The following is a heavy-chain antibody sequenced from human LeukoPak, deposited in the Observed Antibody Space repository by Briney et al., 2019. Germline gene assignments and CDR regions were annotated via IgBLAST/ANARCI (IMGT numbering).Heavy chain of an antibody. CDR1: GGSISSGGYY. Sequence: SETLSLTCTVSGGSISSGGYYWSWIRQHPGRGLEWIGYIYYSGSTYYNPSLKSRVTISVDTSKNQFSLKLSSVTAADTAVYYCARAHTRVGYCSSTSCVSPRDIYGMDVWGQGTTVTVS. CDR2: IYYSGST. V-gene: IGHV4-31*03. CDR3: ARAHTRVGYCSSTSCVSPRDIYGMDV. D-gene: IGHD2-2*01. J-gene: IGHJ6*02.